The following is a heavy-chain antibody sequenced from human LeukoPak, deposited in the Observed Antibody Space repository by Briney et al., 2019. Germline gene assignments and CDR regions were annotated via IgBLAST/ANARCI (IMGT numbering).Heavy chain of an antibody. Sequence: GGSLRLSCAASGFTFSSYSMNWVRQAPGKGLEWVSFIRSKVFGGTTEYAASVKGRFTISRDDSKSIAYLQMKSLKTEDTAVYYCTRERVRGYSYGDPGYWGQGTLVTVSS. CDR3: TRERVRGYSYGDPGY. CDR2: IRSKVFGGTT. CDR1: GFTFSSYS. J-gene: IGHJ4*02. D-gene: IGHD5-18*01. V-gene: IGHV3-49*04.